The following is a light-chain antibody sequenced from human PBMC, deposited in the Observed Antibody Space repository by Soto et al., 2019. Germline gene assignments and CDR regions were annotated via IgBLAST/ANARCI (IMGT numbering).Light chain of an antibody. CDR2: DVS. V-gene: IGKV3-11*01. J-gene: IGKJ1*01. Sequence: EVVLTQSPATLTLSLGARVPLSCRASQNVKDYLVWYQQNPGQAPRLLIYDVSNRATGIPARFSGSGSGTDFTLTISSLEPEDFALYYCQQRVNWPQTFGQGTKVDIK. CDR3: QQRVNWPQT. CDR1: QNVKDY.